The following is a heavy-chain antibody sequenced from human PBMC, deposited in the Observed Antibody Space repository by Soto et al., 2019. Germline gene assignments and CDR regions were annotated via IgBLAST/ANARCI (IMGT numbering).Heavy chain of an antibody. Sequence: QVQLVESGGGVVQPGRSLRLSCAASGFTFSSYGMHWVRQAPGKGLEWVAVISYDGSNKYYADSVKGRFTISRDNSKNTLYLQMNSLRAEDTAVYYCAKVKSYLAVAGPWDYWGQGTLVTVSS. D-gene: IGHD6-19*01. V-gene: IGHV3-30*18. J-gene: IGHJ4*02. CDR3: AKVKSYLAVAGPWDY. CDR1: GFTFSSYG. CDR2: ISYDGSNK.